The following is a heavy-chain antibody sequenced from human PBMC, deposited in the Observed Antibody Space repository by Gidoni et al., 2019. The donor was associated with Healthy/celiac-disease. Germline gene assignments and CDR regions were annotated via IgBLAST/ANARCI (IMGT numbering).Heavy chain of an antibody. CDR2: IYTSGST. Sequence: QVQLQESGPGLVKPSQTLSLTCTVSGGSISSGSYYWSWIRQPAGKGLEWIGRIYTSGSTNYNPSLKSRVTISVDTSKNQFSLKLSSVTAADTAVYYCARDPLGGYYYGMDVWGQGTTVTVSS. V-gene: IGHV4-61*02. J-gene: IGHJ6*02. CDR3: ARDPLGGYYYGMDV. D-gene: IGHD3-16*01. CDR1: GGSISSGSYY.